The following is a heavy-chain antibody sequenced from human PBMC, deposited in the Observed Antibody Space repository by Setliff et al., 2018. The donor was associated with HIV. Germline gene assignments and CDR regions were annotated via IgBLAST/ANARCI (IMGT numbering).Heavy chain of an antibody. J-gene: IGHJ5*02. Sequence: PSETLSLTCTVYGGSFSNYYTNWIRQPPGKGLEWIGELSPSGTTRSNPSLQSRVTISLDTSKNQFSLKLTSVAAADTAVYYCARGGTSSNWFDPWGQGTLVTVSS. CDR2: LSPSGTT. V-gene: IGHV4-34*01. D-gene: IGHD2-8*01. CDR3: ARGGTSSNWFDP. CDR1: GGSFSNYY.